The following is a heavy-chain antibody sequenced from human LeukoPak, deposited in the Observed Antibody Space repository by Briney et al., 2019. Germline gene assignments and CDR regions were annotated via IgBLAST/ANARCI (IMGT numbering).Heavy chain of an antibody. D-gene: IGHD1-1*01. CDR3: AKGNGDFLDY. Sequence: GGSLRLSCAVSGFTFSNHPMTWVRQAPGKGLEWVAGVSGNGLSKYYADSMEGRFTVSRDNAKNTVYLQMNSLRADDTAVYYCAKGNGDFLDYWGQGTLVTVSS. V-gene: IGHV3-23*01. CDR2: VSGNGLSK. J-gene: IGHJ4*02. CDR1: GFTFSNHP.